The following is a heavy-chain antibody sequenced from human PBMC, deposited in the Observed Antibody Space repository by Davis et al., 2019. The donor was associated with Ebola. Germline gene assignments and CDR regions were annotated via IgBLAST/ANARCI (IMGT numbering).Heavy chain of an antibody. CDR1: GYTFTSSD. J-gene: IGHJ4*02. Sequence: SVQVSCQASGYTFTSSDINWVLQAPGQGPEWMGWINTDKGNTNYAQKFQGRITMTTDTSTSTAYMDLRSLRSDDTAVYYCARDSNYSPDYWGQGSLVTVSS. V-gene: IGHV1-18*01. D-gene: IGHD4-11*01. CDR2: INTDKGNT. CDR3: ARDSNYSPDY.